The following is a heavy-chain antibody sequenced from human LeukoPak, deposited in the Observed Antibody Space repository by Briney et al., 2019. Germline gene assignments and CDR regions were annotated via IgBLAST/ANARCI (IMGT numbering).Heavy chain of an antibody. D-gene: IGHD6-13*01. Sequence: GGSLRLPCAASGFTFSSYWMSWVRQAPGKGLEWVANIKQDGSEKYYVDSVKGRFTISRDNAKNSLYLQMNSLRAEDTAVYYCARVEAAAGTYYYYAMDVWGQGTTVTVSS. CDR2: IKQDGSEK. CDR1: GFTFSSYW. J-gene: IGHJ6*02. V-gene: IGHV3-7*01. CDR3: ARVEAAAGTYYYYAMDV.